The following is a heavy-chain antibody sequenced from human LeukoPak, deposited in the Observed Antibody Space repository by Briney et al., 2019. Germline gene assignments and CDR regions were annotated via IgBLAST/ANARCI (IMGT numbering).Heavy chain of an antibody. CDR3: AREAGTGERWYFDL. D-gene: IGHD7-27*01. CDR1: GFTFSTYG. Sequence: PGGSLRLSCAASGFTFSTYGMHWVRQAPGKGLEWVAVIWYDGRTQFYAESVKGRFAVSRDNSKNTLYLQMNSLRAEDTAVYYCAREAGTGERWYFDLWGRGTLVTVSS. J-gene: IGHJ2*01. V-gene: IGHV3-33*01. CDR2: IWYDGRTQ.